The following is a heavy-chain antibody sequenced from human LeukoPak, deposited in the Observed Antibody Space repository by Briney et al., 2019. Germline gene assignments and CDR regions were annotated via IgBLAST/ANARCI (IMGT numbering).Heavy chain of an antibody. CDR3: ARGISSSWTTFDL. CDR2: ISYEGSVK. Sequence: GGSLRLSCAASGFTFSGYAMSWVRQAPGKGLEWVALISYEGSVKFYAPSVKGRFTFSRDNSKNMLYLEMDNLRGNDTAVYYCARGISSSWTTFDLWGQGTVVTVSS. V-gene: IGHV3-30-3*01. D-gene: IGHD2-15*01. J-gene: IGHJ4*02. CDR1: GFTFSGYA.